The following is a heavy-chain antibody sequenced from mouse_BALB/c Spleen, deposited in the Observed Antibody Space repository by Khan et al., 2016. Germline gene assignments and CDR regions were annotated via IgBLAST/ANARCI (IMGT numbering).Heavy chain of an antibody. Sequence: VRLQQSGPELVKPGASVKMSCKSSGYTFTSYVMHWVKQKPGQGLEWIGYIDPYNDGTKYNEKFKGKATLTSDKSSSTAYMELSSLTSDDSAVYYCARRGYTGTYFDYWGQGTTLTVSS. J-gene: IGHJ2*01. CDR1: GYTFTSYV. D-gene: IGHD2-2*01. CDR2: IDPYNDGT. V-gene: IGHV1S136*01. CDR3: ARRGYTGTYFDY.